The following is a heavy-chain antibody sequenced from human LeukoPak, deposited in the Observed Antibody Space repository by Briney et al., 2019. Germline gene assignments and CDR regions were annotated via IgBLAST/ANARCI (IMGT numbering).Heavy chain of an antibody. CDR3: AKARPVRGAGSQPTRNDY. Sequence: GGSLRLSCVASGFTFHNYEMNWVRQAPGKGLERVSYISSSGATIYYADAVKGRFTISRDNAKSSLYLQMNSLRAEDTAVYYCAKARPVRGAGSQPTRNDYWGQGTLVTVSS. V-gene: IGHV3-48*03. CDR2: ISSSGATI. CDR1: GFTFHNYE. D-gene: IGHD3-10*01. J-gene: IGHJ4*02.